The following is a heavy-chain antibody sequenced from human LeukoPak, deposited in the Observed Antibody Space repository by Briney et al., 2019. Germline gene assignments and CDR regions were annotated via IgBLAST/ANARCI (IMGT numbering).Heavy chain of an antibody. CDR2: ISAYNGNT. J-gene: IGHJ5*02. CDR3: ARERVSRGNSSSSWPNWFDP. D-gene: IGHD6-13*01. CDR1: GYTFTSYG. Sequence: ASVKVSCKASGYTFTSYGISWVRQAPGQGLEWMGWISAYNGNTNYAQKLQGRVTMTTDTSTSTAYMELRSLRSDDTAVYYCARERVSRGNSSSSWPNWFDPWGQGTLVTVSS. V-gene: IGHV1-18*01.